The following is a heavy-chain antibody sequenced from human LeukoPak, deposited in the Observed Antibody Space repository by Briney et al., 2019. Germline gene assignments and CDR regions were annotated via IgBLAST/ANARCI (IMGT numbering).Heavy chain of an antibody. CDR3: ASVAYSTGVSDY. V-gene: IGHV4-61*02. CDR2: IYTSGST. J-gene: IGHJ4*02. Sequence: SETLSLTCTVSGGSISSGSYYWSWIRQPAGKGLEWIGRIYTSGSTNYNPSLKSRVTISVDTSKNQFSLKLTSVTAADTAVYYCASVAYSTGVSDYWGQGTLVTVSS. D-gene: IGHD6-19*01. CDR1: GGSISSGSYY.